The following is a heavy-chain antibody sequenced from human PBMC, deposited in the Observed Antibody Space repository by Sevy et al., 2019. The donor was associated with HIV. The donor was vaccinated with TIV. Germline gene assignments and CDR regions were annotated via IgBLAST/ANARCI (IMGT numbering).Heavy chain of an antibody. CDR1: GGSISSYY. CDR2: IYTSGST. Sequence: SETLSLTCTVSGGSISSYYWSWIRQPAGKGLEWIGRIYTSGSTNYNPSLKSRVTMSVDTSKNQFSLKLGSVTAADTAVYYCARESSNGGYGDVFDYWGQGTLVTVSS. J-gene: IGHJ4*02. V-gene: IGHV4-4*07. CDR3: ARESSNGGYGDVFDY. D-gene: IGHD4-17*01.